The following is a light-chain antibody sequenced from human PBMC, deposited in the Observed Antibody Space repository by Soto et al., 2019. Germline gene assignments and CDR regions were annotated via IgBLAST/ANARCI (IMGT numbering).Light chain of an antibody. Sequence: QAVVTQPPSVSGAPGQRVTISCTGSSSNIGAGYDVHWYQQLPGTAPKLLIYGNSNRPSGVPDRFSGSKSDTSASLAITGLQAEDEADYYCQSYDISLSGSVFGGGTKVTVL. V-gene: IGLV1-40*01. CDR2: GNS. CDR3: QSYDISLSGSV. CDR1: SSNIGAGYD. J-gene: IGLJ3*02.